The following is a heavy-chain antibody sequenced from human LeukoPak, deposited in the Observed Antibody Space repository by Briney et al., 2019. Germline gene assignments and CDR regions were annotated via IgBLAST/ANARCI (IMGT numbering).Heavy chain of an antibody. D-gene: IGHD3-10*01. J-gene: IGHJ2*01. V-gene: IGHV4-30-2*05. CDR1: GGSISSGGYS. CDR2: IYHSGST. CDR3: ARGERITMVRGVIGYFDL. Sequence: SETLSLTCAVSGGSISSGGYSWSWIRQPPGKGLEWIGYIYHSGSTYYNSSLKSRVTISVDTSKNQFSLKLSSVTAADTAVYYCARGERITMVRGVIGYFDLWGRGTLVTVSS.